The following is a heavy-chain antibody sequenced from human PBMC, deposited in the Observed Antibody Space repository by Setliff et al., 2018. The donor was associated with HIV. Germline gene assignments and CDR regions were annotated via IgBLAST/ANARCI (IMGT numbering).Heavy chain of an antibody. CDR3: VTTDYFYGRNNFEY. CDR1: GGSISSSTYY. Sequence: SETLSLTCSVSGGSISSSTYYWGWIRQPPGKGLEWIGSIYYSGSTYYNPSLKSRVTLSVDPPKSQFSLKLTSVTAADTALYYCVTTDYFYGRNNFEYWGQGALVTVSS. D-gene: IGHD3-10*01. V-gene: IGHV4-39*07. CDR2: IYYSGST. J-gene: IGHJ4*02.